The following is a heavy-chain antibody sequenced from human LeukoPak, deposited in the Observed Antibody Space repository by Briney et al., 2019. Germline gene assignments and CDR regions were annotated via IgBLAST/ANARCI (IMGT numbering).Heavy chain of an antibody. CDR2: INIAGSVT. D-gene: IGHD2-15*01. V-gene: IGHV3-74*01. Sequence: PGGSLRLSCAASGFNFSNYWMHWVRHAPGKGLEWVSRINIAGSVTTYADSVKGRFTISRDNAKKTLYLQMNNLRAEDTAVYYCVRGGPSTWSWGQGTLVTVSS. J-gene: IGHJ5*02. CDR1: GFNFSNYW. CDR3: VRGGPSTWS.